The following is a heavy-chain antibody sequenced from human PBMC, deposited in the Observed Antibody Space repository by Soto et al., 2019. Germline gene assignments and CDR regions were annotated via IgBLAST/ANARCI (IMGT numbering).Heavy chain of an antibody. D-gene: IGHD6-13*01. CDR1: GYSFTSYW. CDR2: IYPGDSDT. J-gene: IGHJ6*02. CDR3: ARLLGAAAGTFCGMDV. Sequence: GESLKISCKGSGYSFTSYWIGWVRQMPGKGLEWMGIIYPGDSDTRYSPSFQGQVTISADKSISTAYLQWSSLKASDTAMYYCARLLGAAAGTFCGMDVWGQGTTVTVSS. V-gene: IGHV5-51*01.